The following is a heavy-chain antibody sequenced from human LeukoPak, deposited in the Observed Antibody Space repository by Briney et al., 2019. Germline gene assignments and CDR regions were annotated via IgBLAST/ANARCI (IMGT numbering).Heavy chain of an antibody. CDR1: GFTVSSNY. D-gene: IGHD1-26*01. CDR2: IYSGGST. J-gene: IGHJ4*02. CDR3: AYSGSYYSYVFDY. V-gene: IGHV3-66*02. Sequence: GGSLRLSCAASGFTVSSNYMSWARQAPGKGLEWVSVIYSGGSTYYADSVKGRFTISRDNSKNTLYLQMNSLRAEDTAVYYCAYSGSYYSYVFDYWGQGTLVTVSS.